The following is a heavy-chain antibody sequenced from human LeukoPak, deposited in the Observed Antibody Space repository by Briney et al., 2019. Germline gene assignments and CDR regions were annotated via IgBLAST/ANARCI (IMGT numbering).Heavy chain of an antibody. V-gene: IGHV3-53*01. J-gene: IGHJ3*02. D-gene: IGHD3-16*01. CDR3: ATSLRYDAFDI. CDR1: GFTFSSYA. CDR2: IYSGGST. Sequence: PGGSLRLSCAASGFTFSSYAMSWVRQAPGKGLEWVSVIYSGGSTYYADSVKGRFTISRDNSKNTLYLQMSSLRAEDTAVYYCATSLRYDAFDIWGQGTMVTVSS.